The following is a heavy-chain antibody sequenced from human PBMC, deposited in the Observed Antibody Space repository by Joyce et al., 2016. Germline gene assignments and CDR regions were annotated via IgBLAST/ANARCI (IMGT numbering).Heavy chain of an antibody. D-gene: IGHD3-16*01. CDR2: ISGTSYYI. CDR3: ARGGISYYYAMDV. Sequence: QLVESGGGVVKQGGSLSLSCEASGFTFSSSSMGWFRQAPGKGLEWVAAISGTSYYIFHAETVRGRFTVSRDNAKKTLYLQMNSLRAEDSAVFYCARGGISYYYAMDVWGQGTTVTVSS. V-gene: IGHV3-21*01. CDR1: GFTFSSSS. J-gene: IGHJ6*02.